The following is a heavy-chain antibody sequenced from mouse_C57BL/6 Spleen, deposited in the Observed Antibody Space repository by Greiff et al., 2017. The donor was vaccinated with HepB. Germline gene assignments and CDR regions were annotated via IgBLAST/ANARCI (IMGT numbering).Heavy chain of an antibody. D-gene: IGHD1-1*01. CDR2: IHPNSGST. Sequence: QVQLKQPGAELVKPGASVKLSCKASGYTFTSYWMHWVKQRPGQGLEWIGMIHPNSGSTNYNEKFKSKATLTVDKSSSTAYMQLSSLTSEDSAVYYCAYYGSSYDYAMDYWGQGTSVTVSS. V-gene: IGHV1-64*01. J-gene: IGHJ4*01. CDR3: AYYGSSYDYAMDY. CDR1: GYTFTSYW.